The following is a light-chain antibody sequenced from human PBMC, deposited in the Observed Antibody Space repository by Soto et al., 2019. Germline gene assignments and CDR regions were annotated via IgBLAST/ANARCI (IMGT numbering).Light chain of an antibody. V-gene: IGKV3-20*01. Sequence: EILLTQSPGTLSLSPGERATLSCRASQAVNTRLAWYQHKPGQAPRLLIYLTSNRAAGIPARFSGSGSETDFTLTISDVEPEDFGVYYCQQYGSSHTFGQGTRLEIK. CDR1: QAVNTR. CDR3: QQYGSSHT. J-gene: IGKJ5*01. CDR2: LTS.